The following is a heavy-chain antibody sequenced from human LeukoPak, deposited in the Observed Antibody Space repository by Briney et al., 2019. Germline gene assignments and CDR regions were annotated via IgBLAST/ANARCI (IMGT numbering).Heavy chain of an antibody. CDR3: ARGKPGIAAAGTLSPLDY. Sequence: SGGSLRPSCAASGFTFSTYSIHWVRQAPGNGLEWVAVISYDGTTKYYAHSVKGRFTISRDNSKNTLYLQMSSLETEDTAVYYCARGKPGIAAAGTLSPLDYWGQGALVTVSS. CDR2: ISYDGTTK. V-gene: IGHV3-30*04. D-gene: IGHD6-13*01. J-gene: IGHJ4*02. CDR1: GFTFSTYS.